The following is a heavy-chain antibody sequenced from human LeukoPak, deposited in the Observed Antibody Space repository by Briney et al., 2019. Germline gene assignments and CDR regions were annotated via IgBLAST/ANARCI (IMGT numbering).Heavy chain of an antibody. CDR2: ISGSGGST. D-gene: IGHD6-13*01. V-gene: IGHV3-23*01. CDR1: GFIFSNYA. J-gene: IGHJ4*02. Sequence: GGSLRLSCAASGFIFSNYAMSWVRQAPGKGLEWVSGISGSGGSTYYADSVMGRFTISRDNSKNTLYLQMNSLRAEDTAVYYCAKDGGGSIAAAGADYWGQGTLVTVSS. CDR3: AKDGGGSIAAAGADY.